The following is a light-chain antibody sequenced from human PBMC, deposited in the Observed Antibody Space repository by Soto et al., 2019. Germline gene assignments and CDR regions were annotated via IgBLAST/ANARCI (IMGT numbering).Light chain of an antibody. V-gene: IGLV2-23*01. Sequence: QSVLTQPASVSGSPGQSITISCTGISTDVGSYIFVSWYQQHPGKAPKRMIYEGSERPSGVSNRFSGSKSGNTASLTISGLQAEDEADYYCCSYAGSSAVVFGGGTKVTVL. CDR2: EGS. J-gene: IGLJ2*01. CDR1: STDVGSYIF. CDR3: CSYAGSSAVV.